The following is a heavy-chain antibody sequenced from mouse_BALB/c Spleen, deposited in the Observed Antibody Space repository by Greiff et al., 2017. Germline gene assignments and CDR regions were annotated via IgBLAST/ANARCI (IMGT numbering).Heavy chain of an antibody. CDR1: GFTFSSYT. Sequence: DVKLVESGGGLVKPGGSLKLSCAASGFTFSSYTMSWVRQTPEKRLEWVATICSGGSYTYYPDSVKGRFTISRDNAKNTLYLQMSSLKSEDTAMYYCTRYHYDFAAGSDSWGAGTTLTVSS. CDR3: TRYHYDFAAGSDS. CDR2: ICSGGSYT. D-gene: IGHD2-4*01. J-gene: IGHJ2*01. V-gene: IGHV5-6-4*01.